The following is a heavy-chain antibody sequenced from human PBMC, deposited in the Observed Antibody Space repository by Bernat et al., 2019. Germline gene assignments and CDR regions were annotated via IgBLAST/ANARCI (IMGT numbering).Heavy chain of an antibody. Sequence: QVQLVQSGAEVKKPGASVKVSCKASGYTFTSYGISWVRQAPGQGLEWMGWISAYNGNTNYAQKLQGRVTMTTDTSTSTAYMELSSLRSEDTAVYYCARDLQQLVPYYYYGMDVWGQGTTVTVSS. CDR1: GYTFTSYG. J-gene: IGHJ6*02. D-gene: IGHD6-13*01. V-gene: IGHV1-18*01. CDR3: ARDLQQLVPYYYYGMDV. CDR2: ISAYNGNT.